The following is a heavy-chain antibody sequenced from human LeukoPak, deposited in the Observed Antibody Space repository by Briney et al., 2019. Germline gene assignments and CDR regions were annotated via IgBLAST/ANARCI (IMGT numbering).Heavy chain of an antibody. Sequence: ASVKVSCKASGYTFTSYAMHWVRQATGQGLEWMGWMNPNSGNTGYAQKFQGRVTMTRNTSISTAYMELSSLRSEDTAVYYCARGDGGSMVRGVIGAFDIWGQGTMVTVSS. D-gene: IGHD3-10*01. CDR2: MNPNSGNT. J-gene: IGHJ3*02. V-gene: IGHV1-8*02. CDR1: GYTFTSYA. CDR3: ARGDGGSMVRGVIGAFDI.